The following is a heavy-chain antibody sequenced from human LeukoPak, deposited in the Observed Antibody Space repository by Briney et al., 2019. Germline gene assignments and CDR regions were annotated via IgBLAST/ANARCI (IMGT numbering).Heavy chain of an antibody. CDR1: GASVSGYY. J-gene: IGHJ4*02. CDR2: LYNNGST. CDR3: TRDIGSGDYVFFDS. Sequence: PAETLSLTCTVSGASVSGYYWSWIRLPAGKGLEWIGRLYNNGSTNCNPSLKSRVTMPVDTSKNQLSLRLKSVTAADTAVYYCTRDIGSGDYVFFDSWGQGTRVIVSS. D-gene: IGHD4-17*01. V-gene: IGHV4-4*07.